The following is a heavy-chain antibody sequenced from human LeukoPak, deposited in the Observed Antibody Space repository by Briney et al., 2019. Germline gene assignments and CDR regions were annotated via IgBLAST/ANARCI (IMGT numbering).Heavy chain of an antibody. V-gene: IGHV1-8*01. J-gene: IGHJ4*02. CDR1: GYTFTSYD. CDR2: MNPNSGNS. Sequence: ASVKVSCKASGYTFTSYDINWVRQATGQGLEWMGWMNPNSGNSAYAQKFQDRVTITTDASISTASMELSGLRSEDTALYYCAREGLDYWGQGTLVTVSS. CDR3: AREGLDY.